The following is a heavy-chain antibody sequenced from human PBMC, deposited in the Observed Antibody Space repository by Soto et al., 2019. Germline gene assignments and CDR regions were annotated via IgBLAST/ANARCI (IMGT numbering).Heavy chain of an antibody. CDR1: GGSSSSDY. V-gene: IGHV4-59*12. CDR2: IYYSGST. CDR3: ARGPPFH. Sequence: PSETLSLTCTVSGGSSSSDYWSWIRQPPGKGLEWIGYIYYSGSTNYNPSLKSRVTISVDRSKNQFSLKLSSVTAADTAVYYCARGPPFHWGQGTLVTVSS. J-gene: IGHJ4*02. D-gene: IGHD3-16*01.